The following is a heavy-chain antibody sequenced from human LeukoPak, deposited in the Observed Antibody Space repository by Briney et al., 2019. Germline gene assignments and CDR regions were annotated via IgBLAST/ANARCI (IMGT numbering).Heavy chain of an antibody. CDR1: GYTFTGYY. D-gene: IGHD4-17*01. CDR3: ARGDGDYVRFRYFQH. Sequence: ASVKVSCKASGYTFTGYYMHWVRQAPGQGLEWMGWINPNSGGTNYAQKFQGRVTMTRDTSISTAYMELSRLRSEDTAVYYCARGDGDYVRFRYFQHWGQGTLVTVSS. J-gene: IGHJ1*01. CDR2: INPNSGGT. V-gene: IGHV1-2*02.